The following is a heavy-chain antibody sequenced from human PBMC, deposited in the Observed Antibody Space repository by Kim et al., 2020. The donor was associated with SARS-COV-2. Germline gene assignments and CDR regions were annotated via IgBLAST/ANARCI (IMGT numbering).Heavy chain of an antibody. D-gene: IGHD6-13*01. J-gene: IGHJ4*02. V-gene: IGHV4-59*13. CDR3: ASSAVSDLGQQLVFDY. CDR1: GGSISSYY. Sequence: SETLSLTCTVSGGSISSYYWSWIRQPPGKGLEWIGYIYYSGSTNYNPSLKSRVTISVDTSKNQFSLKLSSVTAADTAVYYCASSAVSDLGQQLVFDYWGQGTLVTVSS. CDR2: IYYSGST.